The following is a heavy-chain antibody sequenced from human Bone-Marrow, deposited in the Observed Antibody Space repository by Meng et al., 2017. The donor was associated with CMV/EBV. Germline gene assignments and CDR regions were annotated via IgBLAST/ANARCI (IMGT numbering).Heavy chain of an antibody. J-gene: IGHJ4*02. D-gene: IGHD3-10*01. CDR1: GGSFSGYY. Sequence: SETLSLTCAVYGGSFSGYYWSWIRQPPGKGLEWIGEINHSGSTNYNPSLKSRVTISVDTSKNQFSLKLSSVTAADTAVYYRARGEWFGVYFDYWGQGTLVTFSS. V-gene: IGHV4-34*01. CDR2: INHSGST. CDR3: ARGEWFGVYFDY.